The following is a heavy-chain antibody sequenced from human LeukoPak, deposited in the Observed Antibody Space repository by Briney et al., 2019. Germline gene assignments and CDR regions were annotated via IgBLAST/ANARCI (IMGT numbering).Heavy chain of an antibody. CDR2: ISYDGSNK. V-gene: IGHV3-30-3*01. CDR3: ATSSGWNY. D-gene: IGHD6-19*01. CDR1: GFTFSSYA. Sequence: GGSLRLSCAASGFTFSSYAMHWVRQAPGKGLEWVAVISYDGSNKYYADSVKGRFTISRDNAKNSLYLQMNSLRAEDTAVYYCATSSGWNYWGQGTLVTVSS. J-gene: IGHJ4*02.